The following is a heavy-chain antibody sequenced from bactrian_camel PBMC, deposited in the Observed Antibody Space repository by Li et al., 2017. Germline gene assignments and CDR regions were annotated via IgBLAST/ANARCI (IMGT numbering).Heavy chain of an antibody. CDR2: VYTGDGST. Sequence: HVQLVESGGGLVQPGGSLRLSCAYSGWTFSRYWMYWVRQAPGKEREGVAAVYTGDGSTFYAHSVKGRFTISRDNAKNTVYLQMNSLKPEDTAVYYCVRGWSYFVLEYWGKGTQVTVS. V-gene: IGHV3S1*01. J-gene: IGHJ7*01. D-gene: IGHD2*01. CDR1: GWTFSRYW.